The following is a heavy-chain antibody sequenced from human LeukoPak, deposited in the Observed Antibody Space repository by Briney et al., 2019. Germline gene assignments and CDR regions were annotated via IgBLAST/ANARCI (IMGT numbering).Heavy chain of an antibody. D-gene: IGHD1-26*01. Sequence: GALRLSCAASGFTFSSYAMHWVRQAPGKGLEWVAVISYDGSNKYYADSVKGRFTISRDNSKNTLYLQMNSLRAEDTAVYYCARGGAYSDYWGQGTLVTVSS. J-gene: IGHJ4*02. CDR1: GFTFSSYA. CDR2: ISYDGSNK. CDR3: ARGGAYSDY. V-gene: IGHV3-30-3*01.